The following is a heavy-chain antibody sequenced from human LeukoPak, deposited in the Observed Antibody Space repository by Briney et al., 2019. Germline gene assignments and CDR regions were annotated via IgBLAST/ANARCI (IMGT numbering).Heavy chain of an antibody. V-gene: IGHV3-48*03. CDR2: ISSSGSTI. Sequence: GGSLRLSCAASGFTFSSYEMNWVRQAPGKGLEWVSYISSSGSTIYYADSVKGRFTISRDNAKNSLYLQMNSLRAEDTAVYYCARADAAAASVLDVDYWGQGTVVTLSS. CDR3: ARADAAAASVLDVDY. D-gene: IGHD2-15*01. J-gene: IGHJ4*02. CDR1: GFTFSSYE.